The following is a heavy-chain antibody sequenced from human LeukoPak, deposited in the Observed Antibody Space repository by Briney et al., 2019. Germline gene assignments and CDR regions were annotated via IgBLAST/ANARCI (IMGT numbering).Heavy chain of an antibody. Sequence: GVSLRLSCAASGFTFSSYAMHWVRQAPGKGLEWVAVISYDGSNKYYADSVKGRFTISRDNSKNTLYLQMNSLRAEDTAVYYCARALRKYYFDYWGQGTLVTVSS. CDR3: ARALRKYYFDY. CDR2: ISYDGSNK. V-gene: IGHV3-30-3*01. CDR1: GFTFSSYA. J-gene: IGHJ4*02.